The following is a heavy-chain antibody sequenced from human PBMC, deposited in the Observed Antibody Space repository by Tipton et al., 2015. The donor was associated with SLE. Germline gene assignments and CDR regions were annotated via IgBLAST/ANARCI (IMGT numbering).Heavy chain of an antibody. Sequence: TLSLTCTVSGGSISSYYWSWIRQPPGKGLEWIGYIYYSGSTNYNPSLKSRVTISVDTSKNQFSLKLSSVTAADTAVYYCARRRRVTGYHDAFDIWGQGTMVTVSS. CDR1: GGSISSYY. V-gene: IGHV4-59*07. CDR2: IYYSGST. J-gene: IGHJ3*02. D-gene: IGHD7-27*01. CDR3: ARRRRVTGYHDAFDI.